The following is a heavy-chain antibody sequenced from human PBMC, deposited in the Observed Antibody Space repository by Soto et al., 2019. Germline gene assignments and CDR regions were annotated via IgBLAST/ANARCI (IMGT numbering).Heavy chain of an antibody. V-gene: IGHV3-33*08. Sequence: GGSLRLSCADSGFTFSEYDMHWVRQAPGKGLEWVALISYLGTKTDYADSVKGRFTISRDNFKKTVSLQMESLRAEDSAVYFCARTDIGGTYFEFWGRGTLVTVSS. CDR2: ISYLGTKT. CDR1: GFTFSEYD. CDR3: ARTDIGGTYFEF. J-gene: IGHJ4*02. D-gene: IGHD3-16*01.